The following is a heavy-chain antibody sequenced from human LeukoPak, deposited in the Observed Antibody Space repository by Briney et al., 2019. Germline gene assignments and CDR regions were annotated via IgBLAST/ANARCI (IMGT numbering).Heavy chain of an antibody. Sequence: TGGSLRLSCAASGFTFSSYGMHWVRQALGKGLEWVAFIRYDGSKKYYADSVKGRFTISRDNSKNTLYLQMNSLRAEDAAVYYCAKELRYYDSSGYYDDYWGQGTLVTVSS. CDR2: IRYDGSKK. J-gene: IGHJ4*02. D-gene: IGHD3-22*01. V-gene: IGHV3-30*02. CDR1: GFTFSSYG. CDR3: AKELRYYDSSGYYDDY.